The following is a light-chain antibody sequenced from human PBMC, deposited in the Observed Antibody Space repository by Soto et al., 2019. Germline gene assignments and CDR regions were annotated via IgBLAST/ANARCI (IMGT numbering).Light chain of an antibody. J-gene: IGKJ5*01. V-gene: IGKV1D-12*01. Sequence: DIQMTQSPSSVSASVGDTVTITCRASQGISTWLAWYQQKPGRAPKLLIFGASNLQSGVPSRVSGSGSGTEFTLTISNLQPEDFATYYCQQTDTVVAITFGQGTRVE. CDR2: GAS. CDR3: QQTDTVVAIT. CDR1: QGISTW.